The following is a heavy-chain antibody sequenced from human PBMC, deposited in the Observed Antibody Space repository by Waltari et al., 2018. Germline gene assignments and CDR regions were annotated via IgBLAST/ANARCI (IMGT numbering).Heavy chain of an antibody. CDR1: GYTFNTHY. J-gene: IGHJ4*02. V-gene: IGHV1-2*02. CDR2: INPNTGGT. Sequence: QVQLVQSAAEVTKPVASVKVSCKASGYTFNTHYIHWVRQAPVQGLEWMGWINPNTGGTNYAQKFQGRVTMTRDTSITTGYMELSSLRSDDTAVYYCARGSGHDYWGQGTLVTVSS. CDR3: ARGSGHDY.